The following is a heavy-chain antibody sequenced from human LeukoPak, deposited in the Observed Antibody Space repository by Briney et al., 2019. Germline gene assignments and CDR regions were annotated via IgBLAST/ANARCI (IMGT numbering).Heavy chain of an antibody. Sequence: SETLSLTCAVSGYSISSGYYWGWIRQPPGKGLEWIGSIYHSGSTYYNPSLKSRVTISVDTSKNQFSLKLSSVTAADTAVYYCARGRGGLTYYYGSGSYPRFDYWGQGTLVTVSS. J-gene: IGHJ4*02. D-gene: IGHD3-10*01. CDR1: GYSISSGYY. CDR2: IYHSGST. V-gene: IGHV4-38-2*01. CDR3: ARGRGGLTYYYGSGSYPRFDY.